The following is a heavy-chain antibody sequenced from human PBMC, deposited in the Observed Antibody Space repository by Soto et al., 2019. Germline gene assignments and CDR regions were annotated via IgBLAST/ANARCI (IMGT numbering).Heavy chain of an antibody. D-gene: IGHD3-10*01. J-gene: IGHJ6*02. CDR3: ARDYYYGSGNYYRADYYHHGMDV. V-gene: IGHV3-53*01. CDR2: IYTGGNT. CDR1: GFTVTSYY. Sequence: PGGSLRLSCAASGFTVTSYYMSWVRQAPGKGLEWVSLIYTGGNTNYADSVKGRFTISRDNSKNTLYLQMNSLRAEDTAVYYCARDYYYGSGNYYRADYYHHGMDVWGQGTTVTVSS.